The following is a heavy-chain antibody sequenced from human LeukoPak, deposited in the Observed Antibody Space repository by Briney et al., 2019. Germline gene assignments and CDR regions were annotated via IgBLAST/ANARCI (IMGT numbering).Heavy chain of an antibody. CDR2: IYTSGST. CDR3: ARSLYYYGSDSFDI. J-gene: IGHJ3*02. D-gene: IGHD3-10*01. CDR1: GNSFGDYY. V-gene: IGHV4-4*07. Sequence: SETLSLTCTVSGNSFGDYYWSWIWQPAGTGLEWIGRIYTSGSTTYNPSLKSRVTISVDTSKKRFSLKLSSVTAADTAVYYCARSLYYYGSDSFDIWGQGTMVTVSS.